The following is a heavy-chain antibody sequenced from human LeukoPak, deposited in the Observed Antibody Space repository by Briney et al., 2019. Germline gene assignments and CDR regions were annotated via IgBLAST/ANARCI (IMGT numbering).Heavy chain of an antibody. CDR2: IIPIFGTA. CDR1: GGTFSSYA. J-gene: IGHJ4*02. V-gene: IGHV1-69*13. D-gene: IGHD4-17*01. CDR3: ASHSPPDENMGYGDAGY. Sequence: SVKVSCKASGGTFSSYAISWVRQAPGQGLEWMGGIIPIFGTANYAQKFQGRVTITADESTSTAYMELSSLRSEDTAVYYCASHSPPDENMGYGDAGYWGQGTWSPSPQ.